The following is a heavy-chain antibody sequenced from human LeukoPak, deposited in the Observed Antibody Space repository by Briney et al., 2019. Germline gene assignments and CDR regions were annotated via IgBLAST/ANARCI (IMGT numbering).Heavy chain of an antibody. D-gene: IGHD3-10*02. CDR2: ISSSGSTI. Sequence: GGSLRLSCAASGFTFSSYEMNWVRQAPGKGLEWVSYISSSGSTIYYADSVKGRFTISRDNAKNSLYLQMNSLRAEDTAVYYCAELGITMIGGVGGKGTTVTVSS. CDR3: AELGITMIGGV. J-gene: IGHJ6*04. CDR1: GFTFSSYE. V-gene: IGHV3-48*03.